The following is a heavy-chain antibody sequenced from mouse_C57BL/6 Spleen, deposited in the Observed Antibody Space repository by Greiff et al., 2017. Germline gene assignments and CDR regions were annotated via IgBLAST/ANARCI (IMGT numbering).Heavy chain of an antibody. D-gene: IGHD1-1*01. Sequence: VKLMESGAELVRPGASVTLSCKASGYTFTDYEMHWVKQTPVHGLEWIGAIDPETGGTAYNQKFKGKAILTADKSSSTAYMELRSLTSEDSAVYYCTSYYYGSSYYDDWGQGTTLTVSS. J-gene: IGHJ2*01. CDR1: GYTFTDYE. CDR2: IDPETGGT. CDR3: TSYYYGSSYYDD. V-gene: IGHV1-15*01.